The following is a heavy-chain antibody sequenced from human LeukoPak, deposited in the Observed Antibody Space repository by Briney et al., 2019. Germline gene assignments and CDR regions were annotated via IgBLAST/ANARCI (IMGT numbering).Heavy chain of an antibody. J-gene: IGHJ5*02. D-gene: IGHD4-17*01. CDR1: GGTFNNSA. Sequence: SVKVSCKTSGGTFNNSAISWVRQAPGQGLEWLGGIMPLFGTAGYAQEFQGRVTITKDESTRTVYLELTSLTSDDTAVYYCARDVHGDYGSGWFDPWAREPSSPSPQ. V-gene: IGHV1-69*05. CDR3: ARDVHGDYGSGWFDP. CDR2: IMPLFGTA.